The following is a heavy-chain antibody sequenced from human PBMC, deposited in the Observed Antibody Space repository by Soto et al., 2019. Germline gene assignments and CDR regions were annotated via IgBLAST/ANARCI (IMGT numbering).Heavy chain of an antibody. V-gene: IGHV3-11*01. CDR2: ISSSGSTI. CDR1: RLRFYDYF. J-gene: IGHJ6*02. D-gene: IGHD3-3*01. CDR3: ARGPRPGLRFLEWLTQEYYCYGMDV. Sequence: AGCLGLGCAASRLRFYDYFVAGSRKAPGKGLEWVSYISSSGSTIYYADSVKGRFTISRDNAKNSLYLQMNSLRAEDTAVYYCARGPRPGLRFLEWLTQEYYCYGMDVWGQGTTVTGSS.